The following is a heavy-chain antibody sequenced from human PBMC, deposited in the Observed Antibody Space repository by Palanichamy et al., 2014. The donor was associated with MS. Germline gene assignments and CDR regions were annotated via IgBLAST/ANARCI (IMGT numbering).Heavy chain of an antibody. CDR3: KRRSISRAFDY. CDR2: IWPGDSDV. Sequence: EVQLVQSGAEVKKPGESLKISCEGSGYSFSNHWIGWVRQMPGKGLEWMGIIWPGDSDVRYSPSFEGQVTISADKSISTAYLEWSSLKASDTAVYYCKRRSISRAFDYWGRGTLVTVSS. J-gene: IGHJ4*02. D-gene: IGHD3-3*02. CDR1: GYSFSNHW. V-gene: IGHV5-51*01.